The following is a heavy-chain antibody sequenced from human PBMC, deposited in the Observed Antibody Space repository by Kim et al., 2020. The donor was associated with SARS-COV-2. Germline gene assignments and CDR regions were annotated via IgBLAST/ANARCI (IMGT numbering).Heavy chain of an antibody. CDR1: GYTFTSYD. J-gene: IGHJ6*02. CDR3: AGSVPHYDILTGYRKQYYYYYGMDV. Sequence: ASVKVSCKASGYTFTSYDINWVRQATGQGLEWMGWMNPNSGNTGYAQKFQGRVTMTRNTSISTAHMELSSLRSEDTAVYYCAGSVPHYDILTGYRKQYYYYYGMDVWGQGTTVTVSS. D-gene: IGHD3-9*01. CDR2: MNPNSGNT. V-gene: IGHV1-8*01.